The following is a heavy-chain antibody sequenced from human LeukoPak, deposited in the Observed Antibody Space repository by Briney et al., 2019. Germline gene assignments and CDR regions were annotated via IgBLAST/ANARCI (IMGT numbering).Heavy chain of an antibody. V-gene: IGHV3-30*18. Sequence: GGSLRLSCAASGFTFSNFGMHWVRQAPGKGLEWVAVISYDGSKKYYADSVKGRFTISRDNSKNTLYLQMNSLRAEDAAVYYCANGGGGSGNFYYFDYWGQGTLVTVSS. CDR2: ISYDGSKK. CDR1: GFTFSNFG. CDR3: ANGGGGSGNFYYFDY. D-gene: IGHD3-10*01. J-gene: IGHJ4*02.